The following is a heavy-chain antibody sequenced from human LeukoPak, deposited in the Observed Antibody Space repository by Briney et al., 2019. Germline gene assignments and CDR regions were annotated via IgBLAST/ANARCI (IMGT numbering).Heavy chain of an antibody. Sequence: ASVKVSCKAFGYTFTSNYMHWVRQAPGQGPEWMGVISPSGGSTTYAQKFQGRVTLTRDMSTSTDYLELSSLRSEDTAVYYCAIPLPQWLVTHYYYMDVWGKGTTVTVSS. CDR2: ISPSGGST. V-gene: IGHV1-46*01. D-gene: IGHD6-19*01. J-gene: IGHJ6*03. CDR1: GYTFTSNY. CDR3: AIPLPQWLVTHYYYMDV.